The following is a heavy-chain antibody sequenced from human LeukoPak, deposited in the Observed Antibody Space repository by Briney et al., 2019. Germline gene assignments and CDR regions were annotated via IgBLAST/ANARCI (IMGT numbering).Heavy chain of an antibody. Sequence: SETLSLTCAVYGGSLSGYYWSWIRQPPGKGLEWTGEINHSGSTNYNPSLRSRVTISVDTSKNQFSLKLSSVTAADTAVYYCARELIAARPGYYFDYWGQGTLVTVSS. J-gene: IGHJ4*02. CDR2: INHSGST. V-gene: IGHV4-34*01. CDR1: GGSLSGYY. CDR3: ARELIAARPGYYFDY. D-gene: IGHD6-6*01.